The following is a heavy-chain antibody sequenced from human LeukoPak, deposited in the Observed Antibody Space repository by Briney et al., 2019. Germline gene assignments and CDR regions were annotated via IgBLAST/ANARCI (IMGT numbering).Heavy chain of an antibody. Sequence: ASVKVSCKASGYTFTSYYMHWVRQAPGQGLEWMGIINPSGGSTSYAQKFQGRVTMARDTSTSTVYMELSSLGSEDTAVYYCARVYGDYVWWFDPWGQGTLVTVSS. CDR2: INPSGGST. J-gene: IGHJ5*02. D-gene: IGHD4-17*01. V-gene: IGHV1-46*01. CDR1: GYTFTSYY. CDR3: ARVYGDYVWWFDP.